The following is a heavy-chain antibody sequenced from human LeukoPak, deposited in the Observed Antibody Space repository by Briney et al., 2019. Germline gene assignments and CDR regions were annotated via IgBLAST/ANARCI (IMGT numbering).Heavy chain of an antibody. Sequence: GGSLRLSCTASGFSFSSDNMNWIRKAPGRGQEWVSSISSRSSFIYYAGSVKGRFTISRDDAKNSLYLQMNSLRAEDTAVYYCARSTRGKLTTDTWGQGTLVTVSS. CDR3: ARSTRGKLTTDT. J-gene: IGHJ5*02. CDR2: ISSRSSFI. CDR1: GFSFSSDN. D-gene: IGHD3-3*01. V-gene: IGHV3-21*06.